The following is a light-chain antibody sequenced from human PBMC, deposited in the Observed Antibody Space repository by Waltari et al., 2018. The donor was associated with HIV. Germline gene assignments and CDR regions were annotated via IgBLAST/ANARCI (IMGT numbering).Light chain of an antibody. CDR1: QSVTNY. CDR3: QPRNNWHAIT. V-gene: IGKV3D-11*02. J-gene: IGKJ5*01. Sequence: ETGLTQTLATLSLPTGERATISCRSSQSVTNYLAWYQQKPGQAPRLLIYDASNWATGIPARFSGSGPGTDFTLAIGSLEPEDFAVYYCQPRNNWHAITFGQGTRLEIK. CDR2: DAS.